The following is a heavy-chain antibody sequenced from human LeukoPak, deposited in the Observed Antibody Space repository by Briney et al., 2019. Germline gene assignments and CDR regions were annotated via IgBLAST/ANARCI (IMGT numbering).Heavy chain of an antibody. CDR1: GYTFTSHY. J-gene: IGHJ4*02. D-gene: IGHD2-2*01. V-gene: IGHV1-46*01. CDR3: ARSYCSSTSCFLYYFDY. CDR2: INPSGGST. Sequence: GASVKVSCKASGYTFTSHYMHWVRQAPGQGLEGMGIINPSGGSTSYAQKFQGRVTMTRDMSTSTVYMELSSLRSEDTAVYYCARSYCSSTSCFLYYFDYWGQGTLVTVSS.